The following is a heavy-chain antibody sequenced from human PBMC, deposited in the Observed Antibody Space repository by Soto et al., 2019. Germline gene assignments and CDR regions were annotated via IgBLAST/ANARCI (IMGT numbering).Heavy chain of an antibody. Sequence: VASVKVSCKASGYIFTANFINWVRQAPGQGLEWMGRLNPNTGDAEYAQEFQGRVTMTRDTSISTAYMEVTSLTSDDTAVYYCASVFREHSSSYCIHFWGQGTLVTVSS. CDR2: LNPNTGDA. CDR3: ASVFREHSSSYCIHF. CDR1: GYIFTANF. V-gene: IGHV1-2*06. J-gene: IGHJ4*02. D-gene: IGHD3-22*01.